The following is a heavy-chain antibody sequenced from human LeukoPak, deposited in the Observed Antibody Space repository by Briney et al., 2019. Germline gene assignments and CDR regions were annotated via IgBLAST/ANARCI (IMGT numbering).Heavy chain of an antibody. J-gene: IGHJ4*02. CDR1: GYTFTSYG. CDR2: ISAYNGNT. CDR3: ARGYSSSWYPTPPLDC. V-gene: IGHV1-18*01. D-gene: IGHD6-13*01. Sequence: ASVKVSCKASGYTFTSYGISWVRQAPGQGLEWMGWISAYNGNTNYAQKLQGRVTMTTDTSTSTAYMELRSLRSDDTAVYYCARGYSSSWYPTPPLDCWGQGTLVTVSS.